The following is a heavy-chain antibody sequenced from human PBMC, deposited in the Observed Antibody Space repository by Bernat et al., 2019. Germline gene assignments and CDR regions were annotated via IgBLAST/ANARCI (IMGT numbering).Heavy chain of an antibody. J-gene: IGHJ4*02. CDR2: IRLEGSNK. CDR1: GFTFSSYG. V-gene: IGHV3-30*02. CDR3: ASAYCGGDCYSHAFDY. Sequence: QVQLVESGGGVVQPGRSLRLSCAASGFTFSSYGMHWVRRAPGRGRGGVAFIRLEGSNKNYADSVKGRFTISRDNSKNTLYLQMNSLRAEDTAVYYCASAYCGGDCYSHAFDYWGQGTLVTVSS. D-gene: IGHD2-21*02.